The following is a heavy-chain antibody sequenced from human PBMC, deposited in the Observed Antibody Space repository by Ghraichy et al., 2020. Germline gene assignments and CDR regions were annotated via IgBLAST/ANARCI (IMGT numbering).Heavy chain of an antibody. CDR2: IYYSGST. J-gene: IGHJ4*02. Sequence: SETLSLTCTVSGGSISSSSYYWGWIRQPPGKGLEWIGSIYYSGSTYYNPSLKSRVTISVDTSKNQFSLKLSSVTAADTAVYYCARTPSNYGSGTSQGLNDYWGQGTLVTVSS. CDR1: GGSISSSSYY. V-gene: IGHV4-39*01. D-gene: IGHD3-10*01. CDR3: ARTPSNYGSGTSQGLNDY.